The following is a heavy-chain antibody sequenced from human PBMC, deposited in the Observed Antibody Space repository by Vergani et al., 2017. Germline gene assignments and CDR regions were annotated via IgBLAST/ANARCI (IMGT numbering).Heavy chain of an antibody. CDR2: FIPTFGTA. CDR1: GGTFSSYA. Sequence: QVQLVQSGAEVKKPGSSVKVSCKASGGTFSSYAISWVRQAPGQGLEWMGGFIPTFGTANYAQKFQGRVTITADETTSTAYMERSSLRSADTAVDYCARVRLGSGYYDCFDPWGQGTLVTVSS. CDR3: ARVRLGSGYYDCFDP. V-gene: IGHV1-69*12. D-gene: IGHD3-3*01. J-gene: IGHJ5*02.